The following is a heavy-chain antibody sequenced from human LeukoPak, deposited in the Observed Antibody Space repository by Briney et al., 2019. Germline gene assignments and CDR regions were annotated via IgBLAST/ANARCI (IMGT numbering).Heavy chain of an antibody. J-gene: IGHJ4*02. Sequence: GGSLRPSCAASGFTFSSYSMNWVRQAPGKGLEWVSYISSSGSTIYYADSVKGRFTISRDNAKNSLYLQMNSLRAEDTAVYYCARDSSYYGSGSFSDWGQGTLVTVSS. CDR1: GFTFSSYS. D-gene: IGHD3-10*01. CDR2: ISSSGSTI. CDR3: ARDSSYYGSGSFSD. V-gene: IGHV3-48*04.